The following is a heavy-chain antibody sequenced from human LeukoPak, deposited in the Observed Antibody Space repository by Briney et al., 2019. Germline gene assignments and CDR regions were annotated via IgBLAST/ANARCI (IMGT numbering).Heavy chain of an antibody. CDR2: IIPIFGTA. CDR3: ARDLRYSSGWSASGMDV. Sequence: ASAKVSCKASGYAFTGYYMHWVRQAPGQGLEWMGGIIPIFGTANYAQKFQGRVTITADKSTSTAYMELSSLRSEDTAVYYCARDLRYSSGWSASGMDVWGKGTTVTISS. J-gene: IGHJ6*03. D-gene: IGHD6-19*01. CDR1: GYAFTGYY. V-gene: IGHV1-69*06.